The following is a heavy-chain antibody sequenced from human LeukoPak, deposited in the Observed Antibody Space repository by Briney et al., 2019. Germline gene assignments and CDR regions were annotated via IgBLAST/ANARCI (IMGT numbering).Heavy chain of an antibody. D-gene: IGHD3-22*01. CDR1: GFTFSSYW. CDR3: AKDKYHDSSGTFDY. CDR2: IKQDGSEK. V-gene: IGHV3-7*03. J-gene: IGHJ4*02. Sequence: GGSLRLSCAASGFTFSSYWMSWVRQAPGKGLEWVANIKQDGSEKYYVDSVKGRFTISRDNAKNSLYLQMNSLRAEDTAIYYCAKDKYHDSSGTFDYWGQGTLVTVSS.